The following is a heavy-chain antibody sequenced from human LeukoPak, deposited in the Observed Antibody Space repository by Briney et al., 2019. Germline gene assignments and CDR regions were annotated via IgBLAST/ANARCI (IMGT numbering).Heavy chain of an antibody. CDR2: ISAYNGNT. J-gene: IGHJ4*02. CDR3: ARDQDGDYFDY. V-gene: IGHV1-18*04. CDR1: GYTFTGYY. Sequence: ASVKVSCKASGYTFTGYYMHWVRQAPGQGLEWMGWISAYNGNTNYAQKLQGRVTMTTDTSTSTAYMELRSLRSDDTAVYYCARDQDGDYFDYWGQGTLVTVSS. D-gene: IGHD4-17*01.